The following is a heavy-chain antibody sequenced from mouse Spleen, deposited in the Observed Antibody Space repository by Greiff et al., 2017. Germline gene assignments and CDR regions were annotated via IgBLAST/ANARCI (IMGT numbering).Heavy chain of an antibody. J-gene: IGHJ3*01. V-gene: IGHV5-4*02. CDR1: GFTFSDYY. CDR2: ISDGGSYT. Sequence: EVQGVESGGGLVKPGGSLKLSCAASGFTFSDYYMYWVRQTPEKRLEWVATISDGGSYTYYPDSVKGRFTISRDNAKNNLYLQMSSLKSEDTAMYYCARPSTGRAWFAYWGQGTLVTVSA. D-gene: IGHD4-1*02. CDR3: ARPSTGRAWFAY.